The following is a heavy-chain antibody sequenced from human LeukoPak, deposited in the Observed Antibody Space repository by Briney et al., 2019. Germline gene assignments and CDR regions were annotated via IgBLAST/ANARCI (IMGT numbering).Heavy chain of an antibody. V-gene: IGHV3-23*01. CDR2: ISGSGGST. Sequence: PGGSLRLSCAASGFTFSSYAMSWVRQAPGKGLEWVSAISGSGGSTYYADSVKGRFTISRDNSKNTLYLQMNSLRAEDTAVYYCAKDGLPWLLKLGGRDFDYWGQGTLVTVSS. CDR3: AKDGLPWLLKLGGRDFDY. J-gene: IGHJ4*02. CDR1: GFTFSSYA. D-gene: IGHD6-19*01.